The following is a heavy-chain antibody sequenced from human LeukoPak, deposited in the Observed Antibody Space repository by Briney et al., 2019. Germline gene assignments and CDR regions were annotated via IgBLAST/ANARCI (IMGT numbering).Heavy chain of an antibody. J-gene: IGHJ4*02. CDR1: GYTFTSYG. CDR3: ARGNGSGSYYNEYYFDY. V-gene: IGHV1-18*01. D-gene: IGHD3-10*01. Sequence: RASVKVSCKASGYTFTSYGISWVRQAPGQGLEWMGWISAYNGNTNYAQKLQGRVTMTTDTSTSTAYMELRSLRSDDTAVYHCARGNGSGSYYNEYYFDYWGQGTLVTVSS. CDR2: ISAYNGNT.